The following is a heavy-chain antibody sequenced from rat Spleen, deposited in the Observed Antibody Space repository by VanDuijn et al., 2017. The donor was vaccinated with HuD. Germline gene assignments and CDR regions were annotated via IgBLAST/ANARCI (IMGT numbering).Heavy chain of an antibody. V-gene: IGHV5S13*01. CDR2: ISTGGFST. D-gene: IGHD1-12*03. J-gene: IGHJ4*01. Sequence: VQLKESGPGLVQPSQTLSLTCTVSGFSLNNYGVIWVRQPPGEGLEWVADISTGGFSTYYRDSVKGRFTVSRDNAKSTLYLQMDSLRFEDTASYYCARHHYDGYYHGPVLGVMDAWGQGASVTVSS. CDR3: ARHHYDGYYHGPVLGVMDA. CDR1: GFSLNNYG.